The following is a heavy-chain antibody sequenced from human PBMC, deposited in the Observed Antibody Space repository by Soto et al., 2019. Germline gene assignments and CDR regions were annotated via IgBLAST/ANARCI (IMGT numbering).Heavy chain of an antibody. Sequence: GGSLRLSCVGSGFTFSTYSINWVRQAPGKGLEWVSSISSRSDIYYADSVKGRFTISRDNAKNSVSLQMNSLRAEDTAVYYCAREYTAWPLAYGLDVWGQGTTVTVS. CDR1: GFTFSTYS. V-gene: IGHV3-21*01. D-gene: IGHD2-2*02. CDR2: ISSRSDI. CDR3: AREYTAWPLAYGLDV. J-gene: IGHJ6*02.